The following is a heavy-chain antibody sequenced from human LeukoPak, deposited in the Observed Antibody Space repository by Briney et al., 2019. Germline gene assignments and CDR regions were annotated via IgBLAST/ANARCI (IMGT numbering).Heavy chain of an antibody. CDR2: INPSGGST. D-gene: IGHD3-22*01. J-gene: IGHJ4*02. V-gene: IGHV1-46*01. CDR3: ARVIYYYDSSGYSLGY. Sequence: ASVKASCKAFGYTFTSYYMHWVRLAPGQGLEWMGIINPSGGSTSYAQKFQGRVTMTRDTSTSTVYMELSSLRSEDTAVYYCARVIYYYDSSGYSLGYWGQGTLVTVSS. CDR1: GYTFTSYY.